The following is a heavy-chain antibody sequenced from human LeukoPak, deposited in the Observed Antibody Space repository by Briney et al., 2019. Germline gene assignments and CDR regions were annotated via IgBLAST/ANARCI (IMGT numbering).Heavy chain of an antibody. CDR3: AAEFDYGSGSYPFDY. D-gene: IGHD3-10*01. J-gene: IGHJ4*02. CDR2: IVVGGGNT. Sequence: SVKVSCKASGFTFMSSTMQWVRQARGQRLEWIGWIVVGGGNTNYAQKFRERVTITSGMSTSTAYMELSSLRSEDTAVYYCAAEFDYGSGSYPFDYWGRGTPVTVSS. CDR1: GFTFMSST. V-gene: IGHV1-58*02.